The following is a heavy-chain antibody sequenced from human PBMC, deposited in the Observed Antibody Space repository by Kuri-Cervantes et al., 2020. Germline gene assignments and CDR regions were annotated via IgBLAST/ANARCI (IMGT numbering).Heavy chain of an antibody. V-gene: IGHV3-30*03. CDR3: VRRGDLGGRRGYDI. CDR2: ISYDGSNK. D-gene: IGHD3-16*01. CDR1: GFTFSSYA. Sequence: GESLKISCAASGFTFSSYAMSWVRQAPGKGLEWVAVISYDGSNKYYADSVKGRFTISRDNSKNTLYLQMNSLRAEDTAMYYCVRRGDLGGRRGYDIWGQGTMVTVSS. J-gene: IGHJ3*02.